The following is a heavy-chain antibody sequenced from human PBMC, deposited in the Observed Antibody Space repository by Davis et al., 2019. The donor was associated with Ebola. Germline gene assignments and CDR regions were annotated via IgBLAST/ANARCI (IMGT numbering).Heavy chain of an antibody. CDR1: GFTFSSYA. CDR3: ATMGTGTVPGGDY. J-gene: IGHJ4*02. D-gene: IGHD1-1*01. CDR2: ISGSGGST. V-gene: IGHV3-23*01. Sequence: GESLKISCAASGFTFSSYAMHWVRQAPGKGLEWVSAISGSGGSTYYADSVKGRFTISRDNSKNTLYLQMNSLRAEDTAVYYCATMGTGTVPGGDYWGQGTLVTVSS.